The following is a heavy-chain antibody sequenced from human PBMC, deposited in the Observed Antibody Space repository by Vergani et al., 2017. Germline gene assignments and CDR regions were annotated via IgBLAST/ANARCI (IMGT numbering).Heavy chain of an antibody. D-gene: IGHD3-10*01. J-gene: IGHJ4*02. CDR3: ARDRPELGGLAFDY. CDR1: GFTFDDYG. Sequence: EVQLLESGGGLVQPGGSLRLSCAASGFTFDDYGMSWVRQAPGKGLEWVSGINWNGGSTGYADSVKGRFTISRDNAKNSLYLQMNSLRAEDTALYHCARDRPELGGLAFDYWGQGTLVTVSS. CDR2: INWNGGST. V-gene: IGHV3-20*01.